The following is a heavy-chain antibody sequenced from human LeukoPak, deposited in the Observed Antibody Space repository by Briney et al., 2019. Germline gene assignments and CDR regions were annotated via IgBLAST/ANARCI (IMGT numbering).Heavy chain of an antibody. CDR1: RLTLTGSA. Sequence: PGGSLRLSCAASRLTLTGSAMHWVRQASGKGLEWVGRIRSKANTYATEYAASVKGRFTISRDDSQYTAFLQMNSLKTEDTAVYYCTSSHDYYDNSEGMDVWGKGTTVTVSS. J-gene: IGHJ6*04. V-gene: IGHV3-73*01. D-gene: IGHD3-22*01. CDR3: TSSHDYYDNSEGMDV. CDR2: IRSKANTYAT.